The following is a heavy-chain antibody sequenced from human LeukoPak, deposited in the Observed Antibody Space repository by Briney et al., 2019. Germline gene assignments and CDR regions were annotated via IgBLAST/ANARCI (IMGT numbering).Heavy chain of an antibody. CDR1: GFTFSSYS. V-gene: IGHV3-21*01. CDR2: ISSSSSYI. J-gene: IGHJ5*02. D-gene: IGHD2-2*01. Sequence: GGSLRLSCAASGFTFSSYSMNWVRQAPGKGLEWVSSISSSSSYIYYADSVKGRFTISRDNAKNSLYLQMNCLRAEDTAVYYCARDRYIVVPGGWFDPWGQGTLVTVSS. CDR3: ARDRYIVVPGGWFDP.